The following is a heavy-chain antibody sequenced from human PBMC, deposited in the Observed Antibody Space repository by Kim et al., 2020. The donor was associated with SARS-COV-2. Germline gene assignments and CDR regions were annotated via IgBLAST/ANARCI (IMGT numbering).Heavy chain of an antibody. D-gene: IGHD2-15*01. Sequence: SETLSLTCTVSGGSISSYYWSWIRQPPGKGLEWIGYIYYSGSTNYNPSLKSRVTISVDTSKNQFSLKLSSVTAADTAVYYCARGRRWSAVPFDYWGQGTLVTVFS. CDR3: ARGRRWSAVPFDY. J-gene: IGHJ4*02. V-gene: IGHV4-59*01. CDR1: GGSISSYY. CDR2: IYYSGST.